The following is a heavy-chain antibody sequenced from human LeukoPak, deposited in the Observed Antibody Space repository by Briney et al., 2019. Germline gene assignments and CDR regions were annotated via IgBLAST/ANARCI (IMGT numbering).Heavy chain of an antibody. V-gene: IGHV4-34*01. J-gene: IGHJ5*02. Sequence: PSETLSLTCAVYGGSFSGYYWSWIRQPPGKGLEWIGEINHSVSTNYNPSLQSRVTISVDTSKNQFSLKLSSVTAADTAVYYCARSASYYDYVWGSYRPNWFDPWGQGTLVTVSS. CDR2: INHSVST. CDR3: ARSASYYDYVWGSYRPNWFDP. D-gene: IGHD3-16*02. CDR1: GGSFSGYY.